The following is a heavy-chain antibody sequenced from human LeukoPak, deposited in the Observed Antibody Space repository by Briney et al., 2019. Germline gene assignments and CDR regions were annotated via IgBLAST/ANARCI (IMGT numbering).Heavy chain of an antibody. CDR3: APADFWGGYYLV. V-gene: IGHV3-23*01. J-gene: IGHJ4*02. Sequence: GGSLRLSCSASGFTFSSYAMHWVRQAPGKGLEWVSGISGSGDSKYYADSVKGRFTISRDNSKNTLYLQMNSLRAEDTALYYCAPADFWGGYYLVWGQGTLVTVSS. CDR2: ISGSGDSK. D-gene: IGHD3-3*01. CDR1: GFTFSSYA.